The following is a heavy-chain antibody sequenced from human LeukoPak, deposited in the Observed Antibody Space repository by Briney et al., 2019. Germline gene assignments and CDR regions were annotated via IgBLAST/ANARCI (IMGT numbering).Heavy chain of an antibody. CDR1: GYTFTSYD. CDR3: ARGTRTEEYYYYYMDV. Sequence: GASVKVSCRASGYTFTSYDINWVRQATGQGLEWMGWMNPNSGNTGYAQKFQGRVTMTRNTSISTAYMELSSLRSEDTAVYYCARGTRTEEYYYYYMDVWGKGTTVTVSS. V-gene: IGHV1-8*01. CDR2: MNPNSGNT. J-gene: IGHJ6*03.